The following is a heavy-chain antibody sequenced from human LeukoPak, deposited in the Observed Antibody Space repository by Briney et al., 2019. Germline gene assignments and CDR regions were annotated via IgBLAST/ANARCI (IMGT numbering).Heavy chain of an antibody. CDR3: ARGRDSSGYYYFADAFDI. J-gene: IGHJ3*02. CDR1: GGTFSSYA. V-gene: IGHV1-69*13. D-gene: IGHD3-22*01. CDR2: IIPIFGTA. Sequence: ASVKVSCKASGGTFSSYAISWVRQAPGQGLEWKGGIIPIFGTANYAQKFQGRVTITADESTSTAYMELSSLRSEDTAVYYCARGRDSSGYYYFADAFDIWGQGTMVTVSS.